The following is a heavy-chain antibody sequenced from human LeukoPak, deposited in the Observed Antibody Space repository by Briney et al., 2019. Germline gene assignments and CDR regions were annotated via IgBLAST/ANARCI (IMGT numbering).Heavy chain of an antibody. J-gene: IGHJ4*02. Sequence: SETLSLTCTVSGGSISSYYWSWIRQPPGKGLEWIGTIYHTGSTYYNPSLKSRVTISVDTSKNQFSLNLSSVTAADTAVYYCARYYYDSRLFDYWGQGTLVTVSS. CDR1: GGSISSYY. D-gene: IGHD3-22*01. V-gene: IGHV4-59*04. CDR2: IYHTGST. CDR3: ARYYYDSRLFDY.